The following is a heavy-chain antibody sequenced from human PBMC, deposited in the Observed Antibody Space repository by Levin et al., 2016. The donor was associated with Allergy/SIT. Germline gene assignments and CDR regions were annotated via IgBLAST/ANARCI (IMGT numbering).Heavy chain of an antibody. D-gene: IGHD3-22*01. CDR2: ISSSSSTI. Sequence: GGSLRLSCAASGFTFSSYSMNWVRQAPGKGLEWVSYISSSSSTIYYADSVKGRFTISRDNAKNSLYLQMNSLRDEDTAVYYCARVLVYYDSSGPSDYWGQGTLVTVSS. CDR3: ARVLVYYDSSGPSDY. CDR1: GFTFSSYS. V-gene: IGHV3-48*02. J-gene: IGHJ4*02.